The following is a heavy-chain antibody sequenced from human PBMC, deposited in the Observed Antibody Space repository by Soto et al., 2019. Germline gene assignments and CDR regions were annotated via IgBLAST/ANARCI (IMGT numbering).Heavy chain of an antibody. V-gene: IGHV4-61*01. CDR2: VYYSGTT. J-gene: IGHJ4*02. CDR1: GVSVISGSHY. Sequence: SETLSLTCTVSGVSVISGSHYWSWIRQPPGRRLEWIGHVYYSGTTNYNPSLRSRVTISVDTSNAQFSLQVRSVTAADTAIYFCAKGLYYFDYWGQGARVTVSS. CDR3: AKGLYYFDY.